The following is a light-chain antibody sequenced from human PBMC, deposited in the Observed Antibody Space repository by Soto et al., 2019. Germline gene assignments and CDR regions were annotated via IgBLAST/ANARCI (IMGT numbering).Light chain of an antibody. Sequence: DVRMSQSPATLPASVGDRVTILCRASQSISNWLAWYQQKAGTAPKVLIYHASNLQSGVPSRFSGSGSGTEFTLTISSLQPDDFATYYCQQYNSYSFGQGTKVDVK. J-gene: IGKJ1*01. CDR3: QQYNSYS. CDR1: QSISNW. CDR2: HAS. V-gene: IGKV1-5*02.